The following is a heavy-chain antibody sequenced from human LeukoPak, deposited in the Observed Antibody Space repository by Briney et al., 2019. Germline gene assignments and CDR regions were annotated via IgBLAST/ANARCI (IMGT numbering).Heavy chain of an antibody. Sequence: PSETLSLTCTVPTDSISISNYYWAWIRQPPGQGLEWIGSIYYDGSPKYGPSLRSRATISVDTSKNQFSLRVSAVTAADTAVYYCARVAPSTTFGVVTHRIFDYWGQGTLVTVSS. CDR1: TDSISISNYY. CDR2: IYYDGSP. D-gene: IGHD3-3*01. V-gene: IGHV4-39*07. J-gene: IGHJ4*02. CDR3: ARVAPSTTFGVVTHRIFDY.